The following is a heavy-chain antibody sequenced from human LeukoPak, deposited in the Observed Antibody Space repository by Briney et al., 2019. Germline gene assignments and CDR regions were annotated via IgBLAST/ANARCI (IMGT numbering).Heavy chain of an antibody. J-gene: IGHJ4*02. Sequence: GGSLRLSCAASGFTFSDYSMNWVRQAPGKGLEWISYISSSSSYIYYADSVKGRFTISRDNAKNSLYLQMNSLRAEDTAVYYCAARSPYYDFWSGYLDYWGQGTLVTVSS. CDR1: GFTFSDYS. CDR3: AARSPYYDFWSGYLDY. V-gene: IGHV3-21*01. D-gene: IGHD3-3*01. CDR2: ISSSSSYI.